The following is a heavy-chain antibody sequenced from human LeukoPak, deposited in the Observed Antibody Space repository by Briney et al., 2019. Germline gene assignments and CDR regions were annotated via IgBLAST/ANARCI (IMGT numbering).Heavy chain of an antibody. CDR3: ASPMWDTAVHDY. CDR1: GFTVSSSY. CDR2: FYSGGKT. D-gene: IGHD5-18*01. V-gene: IGHV3-53*01. Sequence: GGSLRLSCAASGFTVSSSYMSWVRQAPGKGLEWVSVFYSGGKTYYTDSVKGRFTISRDNAKDTLYLQMNSLRAEDAAVYYCASPMWDTAVHDYWGQGTLVTVSS. J-gene: IGHJ4*02.